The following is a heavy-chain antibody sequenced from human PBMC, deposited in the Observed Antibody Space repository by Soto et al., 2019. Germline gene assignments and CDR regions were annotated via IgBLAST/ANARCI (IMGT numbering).Heavy chain of an antibody. V-gene: IGHV3-30*18. J-gene: IGHJ5*02. D-gene: IGHD3-22*01. CDR2: ISFDGNNK. CDR1: GFNFSNYG. Sequence: GGSLRLSCAASGFNFSNYGMHWVRQAPGKGLEWVAIISFDGNNKYYSDSVKGRFTISRDNSKNMVFLQMNSLRPEDTAVYYCVKPKEHFYDSSPGETWGQGTPVTVSS. CDR3: VKPKEHFYDSSPGET.